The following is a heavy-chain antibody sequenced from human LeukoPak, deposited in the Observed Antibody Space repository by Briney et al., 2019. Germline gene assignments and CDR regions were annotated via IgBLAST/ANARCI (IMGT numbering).Heavy chain of an antibody. CDR2: ISYDGSNK. D-gene: IGHD4-11*01. CDR3: AKDSIPTTVTPYYFDY. V-gene: IGHV3-30-3*01. Sequence: GGSLRLSCAASGFTFSSFAMHWVRQAPGKGLEWVAVISYDGSNKYYADSVKGRFTISRDNSKNTLYLQMNSLRAEDTAVYYCAKDSIPTTVTPYYFDYWGQGTLVTVSS. CDR1: GFTFSSFA. J-gene: IGHJ4*02.